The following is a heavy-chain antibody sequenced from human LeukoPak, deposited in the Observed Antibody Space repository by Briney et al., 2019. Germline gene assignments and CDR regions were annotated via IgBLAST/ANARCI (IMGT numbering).Heavy chain of an antibody. Sequence: GGSLRLSCAASGFTFSSYGMHWVRQAPGKGLGWVSGISGSGGSTYYADSVKGRFTISRDNSKNTLYLQMNSLRAEDTAVYHCAKSSHAFGAFDIWGQGTMVSVSS. V-gene: IGHV3-23*01. CDR2: ISGSGGST. CDR1: GFTFSSYG. CDR3: AKSSHAFGAFDI. J-gene: IGHJ3*02. D-gene: IGHD3-16*01.